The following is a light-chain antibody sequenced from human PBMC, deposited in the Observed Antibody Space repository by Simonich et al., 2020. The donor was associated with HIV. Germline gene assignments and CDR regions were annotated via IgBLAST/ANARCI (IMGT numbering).Light chain of an antibody. V-gene: IGKV3-20*01. J-gene: IGKJ4*01. CDR1: QSVSSY. CDR2: GAS. Sequence: EIVLTQSPATLSLSPGERATLSCRASQSVSSYLAWYQQKPGQAPRLLISGASTRATGIPARFSGSGSGTEFTLTISRLEPEDFAVYYCQQYGSSPLTFGGGTKVEIK. CDR3: QQYGSSPLT.